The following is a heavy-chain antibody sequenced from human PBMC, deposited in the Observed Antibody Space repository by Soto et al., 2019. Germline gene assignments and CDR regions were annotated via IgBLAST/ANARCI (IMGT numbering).Heavy chain of an antibody. D-gene: IGHD6-19*01. CDR3: AGGSGWISDS. CDR2: IKDDGGDE. V-gene: IGHV3-7*05. CDR1: EFTFSPYW. Sequence: EVQRVESGGGLVQPGGSLRLSCTASEFTFSPYWMSWVRQAPGKGLEWVAIIKDDGGDEHYLEAVRGRFTISRDNAKKSLYLAMNSLRVEDTAMYYCAGGSGWISDSWGQGTLVTVSS. J-gene: IGHJ4*02.